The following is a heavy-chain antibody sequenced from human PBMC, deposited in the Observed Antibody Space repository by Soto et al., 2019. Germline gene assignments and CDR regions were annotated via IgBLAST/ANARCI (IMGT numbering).Heavy chain of an antibody. CDR3: ARGQYDERFDY. V-gene: IGHV4-59*01. D-gene: IGHD3-16*01. J-gene: IGHJ4*02. CDR2: IYYSGST. CDR1: GGSISSYY. Sequence: SETLSLTSTVSGGSISSYYWSWIRQPPGKGLEWIGYIYYSGSTNYNPSLKSRVTISVDTSKNQFSLKLSSVTAADTAVYYCARGQYDERFDYWGQGTLVTVSS.